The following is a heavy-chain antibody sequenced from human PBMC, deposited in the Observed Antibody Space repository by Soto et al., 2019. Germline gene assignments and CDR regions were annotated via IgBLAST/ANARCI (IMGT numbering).Heavy chain of an antibody. CDR3: ARWYSSSWSFDY. J-gene: IGHJ4*02. D-gene: IGHD6-13*01. Sequence: QVPLVESGGGVVQPGRSLRLSCAASGFTFSSYGMHWVRQAPGKGLEWVAVIWYDGSNKYYADSVKGRFTISRDNSKNTLYLQMNSLRAEDTAVYYCARWYSSSWSFDYWGQGTLVTVSS. V-gene: IGHV3-33*01. CDR1: GFTFSSYG. CDR2: IWYDGSNK.